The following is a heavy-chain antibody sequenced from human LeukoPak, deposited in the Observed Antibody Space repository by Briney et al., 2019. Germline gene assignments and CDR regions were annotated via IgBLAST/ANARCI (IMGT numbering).Heavy chain of an antibody. V-gene: IGHV4-61*02. CDR3: ARNDGY. J-gene: IGHJ4*02. CDR2: IYTSGST. CDR1: GGSISSGSYY. D-gene: IGHD3-16*01. Sequence: SETLSPTCTVSGGSISSGSYYWSWIRQPAGKGLEWIGRIYTSGSTNYNPSLKSRVTISVDTSKNQFSLKLSSVTAADTAVYYCARNDGYWGQGTLVTVSS.